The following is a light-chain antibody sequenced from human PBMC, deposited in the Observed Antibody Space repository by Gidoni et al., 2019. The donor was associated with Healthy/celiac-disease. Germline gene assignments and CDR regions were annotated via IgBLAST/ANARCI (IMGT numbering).Light chain of an antibody. CDR2: SNS. CDR1: TSNIGSNP. V-gene: IGLV1-44*01. J-gene: IGLJ2*01. Sequence: QSVLTQPPSASGTPGQTSTISCYESTSNIGSNPVNWYQHIPGASPKLLIYSNSQRPSGVPDRFSGSKSGTSASLAISDLQSEDEADYYCATWVDRLNGLTFGGGTKLTVL. CDR3: ATWVDRLNGLT.